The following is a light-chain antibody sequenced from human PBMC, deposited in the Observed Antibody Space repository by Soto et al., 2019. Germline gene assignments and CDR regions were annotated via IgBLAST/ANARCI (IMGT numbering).Light chain of an antibody. J-gene: IGKJ4*01. CDR3: QQRSNLPALT. Sequence: EIVLTQSPATLSLSPGERATLSCRASQSVGSSLAWYQQKPGQAPRLLIYDASNRATGIPARFSGSGSGTDFPLTISSLEPEDFAVYYCQQRSNLPALTFGGGTKGEIK. V-gene: IGKV3-11*01. CDR1: QSVGSS. CDR2: DAS.